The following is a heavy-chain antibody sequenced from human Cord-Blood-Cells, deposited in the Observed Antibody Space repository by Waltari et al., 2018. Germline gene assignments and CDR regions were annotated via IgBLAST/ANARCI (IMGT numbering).Heavy chain of an antibody. D-gene: IGHD2-15*01. J-gene: IGHJ4*02. Sequence: QLPLQESGPGLVKPSETLSPPCPVSGGPIRSSRYYWGWIRQPPGKGLEWIGSIYYSGSTYYNPSLKSRVTISVDTSKNQFSLKLSSVTAADTAVYYCARLGKDCSGGSCYDYWGQGTLVTVSS. CDR1: GGPIRSSRYY. V-gene: IGHV4-39*07. CDR2: IYYSGST. CDR3: ARLGKDCSGGSCYDY.